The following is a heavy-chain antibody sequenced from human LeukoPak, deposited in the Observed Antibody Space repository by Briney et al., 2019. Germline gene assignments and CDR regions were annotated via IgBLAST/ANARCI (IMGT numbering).Heavy chain of an antibody. V-gene: IGHV4-59*01. CDR1: GGSISNYY. D-gene: IGHD6-13*01. CDR2: IYYIGST. J-gene: IGHJ6*02. CDR3: AGGPIPAAGRYYYGMDV. Sequence: SETLSLTCTVSGGSISNYYWSWIRQPPGKGLEWIGYIYYIGSTNYNPSLKSRVTISVDTSKNQFSLKLTSVTAADTAVFYCAGGPIPAAGRYYYGMDVWGQGTTVTVSS.